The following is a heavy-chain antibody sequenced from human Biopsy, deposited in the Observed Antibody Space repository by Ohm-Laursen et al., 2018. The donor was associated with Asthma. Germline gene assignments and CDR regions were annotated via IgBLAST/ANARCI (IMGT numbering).Heavy chain of an antibody. V-gene: IGHV4-59*01. CDR1: GVSISSDY. CDR2: IYYSGRT. Sequence: GTLSLTCTVSGVSISSDYWSWIRQPPGKGWEWVGHIYYSGRTNYQPSLKSRVTISVDTSKNQFSLKLRSVTAADAAVYYCARGISRVTGLFDHFDSWGQGTLVTVSS. D-gene: IGHD2-21*02. J-gene: IGHJ4*02. CDR3: ARGISRVTGLFDHFDS.